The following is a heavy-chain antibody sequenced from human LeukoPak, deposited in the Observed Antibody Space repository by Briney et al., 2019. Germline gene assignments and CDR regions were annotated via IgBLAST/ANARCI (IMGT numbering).Heavy chain of an antibody. J-gene: IGHJ6*02. D-gene: IGHD3-10*01. Sequence: SETLSLTCIVSGGSIRSYYWSWVRQPPGKGLEWIGYIYYSGSTNYNPSLKSRVTISVDTSKTQFSLKLSSVTAADTAVYYCARGTKARRIQLWLQGYYGSGSYYIGMDVWGQGTTVTVSS. CDR3: ARGTKARRIQLWLQGYYGSGSYYIGMDV. CDR1: GGSIRSYY. V-gene: IGHV4-59*08. CDR2: IYYSGST.